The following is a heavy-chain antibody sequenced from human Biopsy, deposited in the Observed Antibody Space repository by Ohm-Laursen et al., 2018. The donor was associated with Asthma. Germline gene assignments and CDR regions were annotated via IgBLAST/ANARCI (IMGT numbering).Heavy chain of an antibody. Sequence: PSPKLSSKASGYTFTHYAIHWLRQAPGQRPEWMGWINAAKGKLAHTGKFQGRVTITRDTPATTASMELTSLTSGVRAVYYCARDGNWCRLRNFSPPGYWFDPWGQGTLVTVSS. CDR1: GYTFTHYA. CDR2: INAAKGKL. D-gene: IGHD2-8*02. V-gene: IGHV1-3*01. J-gene: IGHJ5*02. CDR3: ARDGNWCRLRNFSPPGYWFDP.